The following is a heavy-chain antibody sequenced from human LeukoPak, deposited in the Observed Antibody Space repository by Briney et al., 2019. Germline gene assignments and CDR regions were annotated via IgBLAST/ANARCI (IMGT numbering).Heavy chain of an antibody. D-gene: IGHD3-10*01. CDR3: GRGGGGYGSGSYYKPPYYYYMDV. V-gene: IGHV4-34*01. J-gene: IGHJ6*03. CDR2: INHSGST. CDR1: GGSFSGFY. Sequence: SETLSLTCAVYGGSFSGFYWSWIRQPPGKGLEWIGEINHSGSTNYNPSLKSRVTISVDTSKNQFSLKLSSVTAAGTAGYYCGRGGGGYGSGSYYKPPYYYYMDVWGKGTTVTVSS.